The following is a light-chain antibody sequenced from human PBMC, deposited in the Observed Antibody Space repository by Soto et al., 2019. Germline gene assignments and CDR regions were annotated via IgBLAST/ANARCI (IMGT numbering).Light chain of an antibody. CDR2: DVS. CDR1: SSDVGGYNY. CDR3: SSYTSSSLYV. Sequence: QSALTQPASVSGSPGQSITISCTGTSSDVGGYNYVSWYQQHPGKAPKLMIYDVSNRHSGVSNRFSGSKSGNTASLTISGLQADDEADYYCSSYTSSSLYVFGNGTKLTVL. J-gene: IGLJ1*01. V-gene: IGLV2-14*01.